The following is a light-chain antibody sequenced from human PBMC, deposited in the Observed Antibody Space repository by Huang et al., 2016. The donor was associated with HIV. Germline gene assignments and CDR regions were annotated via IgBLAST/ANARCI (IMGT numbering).Light chain of an antibody. CDR2: GAS. V-gene: IGKV3-15*01. Sequence: EIVMTQSPVTLSVSPGERATLSCRASQSISRNLAWYQQKPGQAPRRLIHGASTRATGIPGRFSGSGSGTEFTLTISSLQSEDFAVYFCHQYHNWPPWTFGQGTKVEIK. CDR1: QSISRN. J-gene: IGKJ1*01. CDR3: HQYHNWPPWT.